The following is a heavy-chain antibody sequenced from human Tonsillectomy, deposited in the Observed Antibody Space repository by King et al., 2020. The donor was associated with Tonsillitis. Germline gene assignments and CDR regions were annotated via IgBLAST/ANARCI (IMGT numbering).Heavy chain of an antibody. CDR1: GFTFSKYW. D-gene: IGHD3-22*01. CDR3: ATLAGYYDA. CDR2: IKQDGSWK. Sequence: VQLVESGGGLVQPGGSLRLSCAASGFTFSKYWKSWVRQAPGKGRDVGANIKQDGSWKYYVDSVKGRFTISRDNAKNSLCLQMNSLRAEDTAVYYCATLAGYYDAWGQGTLVTVSS. J-gene: IGHJ5*02. V-gene: IGHV3-7*01.